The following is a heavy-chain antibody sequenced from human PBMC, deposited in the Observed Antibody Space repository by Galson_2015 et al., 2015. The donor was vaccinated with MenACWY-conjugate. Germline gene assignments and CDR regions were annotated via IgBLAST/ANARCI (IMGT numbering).Heavy chain of an antibody. CDR2: MNPYSGNT. J-gene: IGHJ6*03. CDR3: ARGGDYDILTGRYYYYMDV. V-gene: IGHV1-8*01. CDR1: GYTFTSYD. Sequence: SVKVSCKASGYTFTSYDINWVRQATGQGLEWMGWMNPYSGNTGYAQKFQGRVTMTRNTSISTAYMELSSLRSEDTAVYYCARGGDYDILTGRYYYYMDVWGKGTTVTVSS. D-gene: IGHD3-9*01.